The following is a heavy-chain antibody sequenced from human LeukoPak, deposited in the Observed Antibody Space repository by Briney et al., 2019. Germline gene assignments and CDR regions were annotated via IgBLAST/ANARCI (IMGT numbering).Heavy chain of an antibody. V-gene: IGHV3-30*02. CDR2: IRYDGSNK. D-gene: IGHD3-3*01. CDR1: GFTFSSYG. Sequence: PGGSLRLSCAASGFTFSSYGMHWVRQAPGKGLEWVAFIRYDGSNKYYADSVEGRFTISRDNSKNTLYLQMNSLRAEDTAVYYCAKEWGYDFDYWGQGTLVTVSS. CDR3: AKEWGYDFDY. J-gene: IGHJ4*02.